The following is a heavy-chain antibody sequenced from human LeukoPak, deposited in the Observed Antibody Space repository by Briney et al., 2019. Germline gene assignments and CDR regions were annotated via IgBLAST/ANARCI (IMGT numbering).Heavy chain of an antibody. J-gene: IGHJ4*02. Sequence: PSETLSLTCTVSGGSISSYYWGWIRQPPGKGLEWIGSIYYSGSTYYNPSLKSRVTISVDTSKNQFSLKLSSVTAADTAVYYCARGAGYYRRYFDYWGQGTLVTVSS. V-gene: IGHV4-39*07. CDR3: ARGAGYYRRYFDY. CDR2: IYYSGST. D-gene: IGHD3-3*01. CDR1: GGSISSYY.